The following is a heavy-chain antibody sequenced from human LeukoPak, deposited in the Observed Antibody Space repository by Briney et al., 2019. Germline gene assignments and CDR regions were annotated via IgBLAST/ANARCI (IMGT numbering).Heavy chain of an antibody. D-gene: IGHD3/OR15-3a*01. V-gene: IGHV3-11*04. CDR1: GFTFSDYY. Sequence: GGSLRLSCAASGFTFSDYYMSWIRQAPGKGLEWVSYISSSGSTIYYADSVKGRFTISRDNAKNSLYLQMNSLRAEDTAVYYCAKDYNFWTGTGCMDVWGKGTTDTVSS. CDR3: AKDYNFWTGTGCMDV. J-gene: IGHJ6*03. CDR2: ISSSGSTI.